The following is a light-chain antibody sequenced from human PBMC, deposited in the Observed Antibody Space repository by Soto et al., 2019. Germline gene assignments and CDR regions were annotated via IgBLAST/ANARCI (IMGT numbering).Light chain of an antibody. Sequence: DILMTQSPSTLSASVGDRVTITCRASESISVWLAWYQQKPGKAPKLLIYEASILESGVPSRFSGTGSGTEFTLTISSVQPNDFATYYCQQSKTKLWTFGQGTKVDIK. J-gene: IGKJ1*01. CDR3: QQSKTKLWT. V-gene: IGKV1-5*01. CDR1: ESISVW. CDR2: EAS.